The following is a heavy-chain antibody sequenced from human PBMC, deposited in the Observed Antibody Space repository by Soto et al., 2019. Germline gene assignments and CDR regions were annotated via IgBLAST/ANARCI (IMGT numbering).Heavy chain of an antibody. V-gene: IGHV4-30-2*01. CDR1: GGSISSGGYS. J-gene: IGHJ6*02. Sequence: SETLSLTCAVSGGSISSGGYSWSWIRQPPGKGLEWIGYIYHSGSTYYNPSLKSRVTISVDRSKNQFSLKLSSVTAADTAVYYCARDRGIAVAGHYYYYGMDVWGQGTTVTVS. CDR2: IYHSGST. D-gene: IGHD6-19*01. CDR3: ARDRGIAVAGHYYYYGMDV.